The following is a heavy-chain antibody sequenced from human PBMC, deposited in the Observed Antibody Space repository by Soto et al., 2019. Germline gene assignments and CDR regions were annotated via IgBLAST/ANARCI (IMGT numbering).Heavy chain of an antibody. CDR1: GGSFSGYC. CDR3: ARLAIFRSRGWNGMDV. Sequence: SETLSLTCAVYGGSFSGYCWSLIRQPPGKGLEWIGEINHSGSTNYNPSLKSRVTISVDASKNQFSLKLSSVTAADTAVYYCARLAIFRSRGWNGMDVWGQGTTVT. V-gene: IGHV4-34*01. J-gene: IGHJ6*02. D-gene: IGHD3-9*01. CDR2: INHSGST.